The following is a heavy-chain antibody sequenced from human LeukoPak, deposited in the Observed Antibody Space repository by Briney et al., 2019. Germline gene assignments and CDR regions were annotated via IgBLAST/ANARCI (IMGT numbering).Heavy chain of an antibody. J-gene: IGHJ5*02. D-gene: IGHD2-8*01. V-gene: IGHV3-23*01. CDR1: GFTFSSYA. Sequence: GGSLRLSCVASGFTFSSYAMSWVRQAPGKGLVWVSAITASGDSTYYADSVKGRFTISRDNSKNTLYLQMNSLRAEDTAVYYCTRPNEGNWFDPWGQGTLVTVSS. CDR3: TRPNEGNWFDP. CDR2: ITASGDST.